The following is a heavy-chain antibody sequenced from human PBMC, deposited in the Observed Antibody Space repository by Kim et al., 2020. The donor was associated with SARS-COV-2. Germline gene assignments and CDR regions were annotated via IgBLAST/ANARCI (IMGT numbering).Heavy chain of an antibody. J-gene: IGHJ3*02. V-gene: IGHV3-33*01. Sequence: YYADSVKGRFTISRDNSKNTLYLQMNSLRAGDTAVYYCAREFGSPDAFDIWGQGTMVTVSS. CDR3: AREFGSPDAFDI. D-gene: IGHD3-16*01.